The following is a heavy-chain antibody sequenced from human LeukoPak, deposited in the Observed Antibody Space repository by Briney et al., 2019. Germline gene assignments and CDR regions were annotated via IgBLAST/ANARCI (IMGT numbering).Heavy chain of an antibody. CDR2: IYTSGST. CDR1: GGSISSGSYY. J-gene: IGHJ6*03. CDR3: ARGYYDFWSGPLDYYMDV. Sequence: SETLSLTCTVSGGSISSGSYYWSWIRQPAGKGLEWIGRIYTSGSTNHNPSLKSRVTISVDTSKNQFSLKLSSVTAADTAVYYCARGYYDFWSGPLDYYMDVWGKGTTVTVSS. D-gene: IGHD3-3*01. V-gene: IGHV4-61*02.